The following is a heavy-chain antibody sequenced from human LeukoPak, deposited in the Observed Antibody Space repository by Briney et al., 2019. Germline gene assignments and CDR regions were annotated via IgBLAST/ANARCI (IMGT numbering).Heavy chain of an antibody. CDR3: AREGSAIWFGEGAFDI. CDR2: IYTSGST. J-gene: IGHJ4*02. D-gene: IGHD3-10*01. V-gene: IGHV4-61*02. Sequence: SETLSLTCTVSGGSISSGSYYWSWIRQPAGKGLEWIGRIYTSGSTNYNPSLKSRVTISVDTSKNQFSLKLSSVTAADTAVYYCAREGSAIWFGEGAFDIWGQGTLVTVSS. CDR1: GGSISSGSYY.